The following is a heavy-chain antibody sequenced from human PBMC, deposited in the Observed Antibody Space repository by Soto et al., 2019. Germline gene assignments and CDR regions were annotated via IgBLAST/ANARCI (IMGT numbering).Heavy chain of an antibody. CDR3: ARAAGDTTGIRYFFDY. CDR2: INSDGSGT. CDR1: GFTFSTHW. D-gene: IGHD1-1*01. Sequence: GGSLRLSCAASGFTFSTHWMHWVRQAPGKGLVWVSRINSDGSGTNYADSVKGRFTISRDNAKNALFLQMNSLRAEDTAVYYCARAAGDTTGIRYFFDYWGQGTLVTVSS. J-gene: IGHJ4*02. V-gene: IGHV3-74*01.